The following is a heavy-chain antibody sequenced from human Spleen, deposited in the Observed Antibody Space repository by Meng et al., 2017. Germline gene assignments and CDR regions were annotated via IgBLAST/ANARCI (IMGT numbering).Heavy chain of an antibody. V-gene: IGHV3-23*01. Sequence: GESLKISCAASGFTFSSYVMSWVRQAPGQGLKWVSGISGSGGYTYYADSVKGRFTISRDNSKNTLYLQMDSLRAEDTAVYYCAVQEGGWGQGTLVTVSS. CDR2: ISGSGGYT. CDR3: AVQEGG. D-gene: IGHD3-16*01. CDR1: GFTFSSYV. J-gene: IGHJ4*02.